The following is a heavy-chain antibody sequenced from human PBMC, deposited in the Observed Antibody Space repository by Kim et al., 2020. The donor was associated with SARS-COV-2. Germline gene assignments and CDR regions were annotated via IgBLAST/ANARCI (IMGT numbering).Heavy chain of an antibody. V-gene: IGHV1-3*01. Sequence: YSQKFQGRVPITRDTAASTVYMELSSLTSEDTAVYYCAGYPYSTGWDTFDYWGQGTLVTVSS. D-gene: IGHD6-19*01. CDR3: AGYPYSTGWDTFDY. J-gene: IGHJ4*02.